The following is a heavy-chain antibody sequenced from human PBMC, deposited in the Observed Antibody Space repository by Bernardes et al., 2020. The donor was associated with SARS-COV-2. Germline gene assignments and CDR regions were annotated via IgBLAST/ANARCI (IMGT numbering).Heavy chain of an antibody. J-gene: IGHJ6*02. CDR1: GSPLSQLS. CDR3: ATSRPGFSYGGPGGMNV. CDR2: FDPADGDT. V-gene: IGHV1-24*01. Sequence: AVVKVSCKVSGSPLSQLSMHWVRLAPGKGLEWMGGFDPADGDTIYAQEMEGRVTMTEDSATDTAYMDLSSLSSEDTAVYYCATSRPGFSYGGPGGMNVWGHGTQVTVSS. D-gene: IGHD5-18*01.